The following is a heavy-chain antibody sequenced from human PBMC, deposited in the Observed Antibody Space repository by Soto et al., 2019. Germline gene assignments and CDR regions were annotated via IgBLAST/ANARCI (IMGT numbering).Heavy chain of an antibody. J-gene: IGHJ6*02. V-gene: IGHV1-8*01. CDR3: ARGPDGYYCSGMDV. CDR2: MNPNSGNT. Sequence: QVQLVQSGAEVKKPGASVKVSCKASGYTFTSYDINWVRQATGQGLEWMGWMNPNSGNTGYAQKFKGRVTMTRNASISPAYMELSRLISEDKAVYYCARGPDGYYCSGMDVWGQGTTVTVSS. CDR1: GYTFTSYD.